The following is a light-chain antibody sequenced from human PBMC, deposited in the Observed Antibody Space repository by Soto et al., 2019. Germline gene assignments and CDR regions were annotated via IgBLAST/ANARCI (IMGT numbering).Light chain of an antibody. V-gene: IGKV3-15*01. J-gene: IGKJ1*01. Sequence: EIVMTQSPATLSVSTGERATLSCRASQSVNSNLAWYQQKPGQAPRLLIYGASNRATGVPARFSGSGSGTEFNLTTSSLKSEDFAVYYGHQYNNWPTFGQGTKVAIK. CDR2: GAS. CDR3: HQYNNWPT. CDR1: QSVNSN.